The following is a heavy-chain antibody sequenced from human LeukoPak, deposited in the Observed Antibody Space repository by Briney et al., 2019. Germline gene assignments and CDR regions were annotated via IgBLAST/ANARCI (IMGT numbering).Heavy chain of an antibody. Sequence: ASLKVSCKASGYTFTGYYMHWVRQAPGQGLEWMGWINPNSGGTNYAQKFQGRVTMTRDTSISTAYMELSRLRSDDTAVYYCARDLGFAGTTKGAFDIWGQGTMVTVSS. D-gene: IGHD1-1*01. CDR2: INPNSGGT. CDR1: GYTFTGYY. J-gene: IGHJ3*02. V-gene: IGHV1-2*02. CDR3: ARDLGFAGTTKGAFDI.